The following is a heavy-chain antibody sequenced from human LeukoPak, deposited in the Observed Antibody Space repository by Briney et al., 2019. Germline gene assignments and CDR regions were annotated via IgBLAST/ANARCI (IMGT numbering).Heavy chain of an antibody. CDR1: GFTFTNYA. CDR3: AKDSAKKYDDY. CDR2: ISPGGST. J-gene: IGHJ4*02. D-gene: IGHD2/OR15-2a*01. Sequence: GGSLRLSCAASGFTFTNYAMSWVRQAPGRGLEWVSNISPGGSTNYADSVKGRFTISRENSKNTLYLQMNSLRAEDTAVYYCAKDSAKKYDDYWGQGTLVTVSS. V-gene: IGHV3-23*01.